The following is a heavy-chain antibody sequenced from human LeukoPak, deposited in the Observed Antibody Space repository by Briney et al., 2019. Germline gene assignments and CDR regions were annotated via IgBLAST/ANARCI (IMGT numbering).Heavy chain of an antibody. CDR2: IYGSGST. Sequence: SETLSLTCTVSGGSISSYYWSWIRQPAGKGLEWIGRIYGSGSTNYNPSLRSRVTMSVDTSKSQFSLKLSSVTAADTAVYYCAREDYCSGGSCYSGYFQHWGQGTLVTVSS. J-gene: IGHJ1*01. CDR1: GGSISSYY. CDR3: AREDYCSGGSCYSGYFQH. D-gene: IGHD2-15*01. V-gene: IGHV4-4*07.